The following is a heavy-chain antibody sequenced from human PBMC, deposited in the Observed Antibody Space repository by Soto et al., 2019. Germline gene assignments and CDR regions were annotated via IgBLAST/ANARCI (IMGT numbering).Heavy chain of an antibody. D-gene: IGHD1-1*01. CDR2: TRGNGEYT. CDR1: GFTFSNYA. CDR3: AKESKSVQVSASRVSGMDV. J-gene: IGHJ6*02. Sequence: GSLRLSCAGSGFTFSNYAMTWVRQAPGKGLEWVSTTRGNGEYTYYANSVKGRFTVSRDNSNNALFLEMSSLRAEDTAVYYCAKESKSVQVSASRVSGMDVWGQGTTVTVSS. V-gene: IGHV3-23*01.